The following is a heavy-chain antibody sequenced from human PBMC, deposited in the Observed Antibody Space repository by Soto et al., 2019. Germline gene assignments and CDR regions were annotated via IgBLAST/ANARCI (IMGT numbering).Heavy chain of an antibody. V-gene: IGHV3-74*01. CDR1: GFTFSSYW. Sequence: EVQLVESGGGLVQPGGSLRLSCAASGFTFSSYWMHWVRQATGKGLVWVSRINNDGSSTSYADSVKGRLTISRDNAKNTLYLQVNSLRAEDTAVYYGASGGVAGSGTFYNDYWGRGTLVTVSS. CDR2: INNDGSST. CDR3: ASGGVAGSGTFYNDY. D-gene: IGHD3-10*01. J-gene: IGHJ4*02.